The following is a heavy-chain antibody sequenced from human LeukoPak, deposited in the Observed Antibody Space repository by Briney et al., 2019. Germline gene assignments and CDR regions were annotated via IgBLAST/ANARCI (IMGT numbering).Heavy chain of an antibody. D-gene: IGHD6-25*01. J-gene: IGHJ4*02. CDR3: ARNPGGSSGMYHFDY. Sequence: SETLSLTCTVSGGSISSDDYWWGWIRQPPGRGLEWIGTIFYSGTTYYNPSLKSRVTISVETSKNQFSLKVNSLTAADTAVYYCARNPGGSSGMYHFDYWGQGTLVTVSS. V-gene: IGHV4-39*07. CDR2: IFYSGTT. CDR1: GGSISSDDYW.